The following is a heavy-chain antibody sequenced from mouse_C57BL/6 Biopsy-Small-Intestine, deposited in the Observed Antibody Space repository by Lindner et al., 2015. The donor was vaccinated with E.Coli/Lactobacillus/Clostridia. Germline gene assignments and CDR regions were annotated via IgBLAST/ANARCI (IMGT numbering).Heavy chain of an antibody. CDR1: GYEFSSSW. D-gene: IGHD2-5*01. J-gene: IGHJ1*01. Sequence: VQLQESGPELVKPGASVKISCKASGYEFSSSWMNWVKQRPGKGLEWIGRIYPGDGNTNYNGKFKGKATLTADKSSNTVYMQLSSLTSEDSAVYFCARGNSKWYFDVWGAGTTVTVSS. CDR2: IYPGDGNT. CDR3: ARGNSKWYFDV. V-gene: IGHV1-82*01.